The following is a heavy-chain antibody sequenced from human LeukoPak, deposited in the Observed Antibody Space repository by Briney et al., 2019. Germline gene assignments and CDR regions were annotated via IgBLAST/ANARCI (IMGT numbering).Heavy chain of an antibody. CDR2: INHSGST. D-gene: IGHD4-17*01. V-gene: IGHV4-34*01. CDR3: ARGHYGDYEFDY. J-gene: IGHJ4*02. CDR1: GFTFSDYY. Sequence: PGGSLRLSCAASGFTFSDYYMSWIRQPPGKGLEWIGEINHSGSTNYNPSLKSRVTISVDTSKNQFSLKLSSVTAADTAVYYCARGHYGDYEFDYWGQGTLVTVSS.